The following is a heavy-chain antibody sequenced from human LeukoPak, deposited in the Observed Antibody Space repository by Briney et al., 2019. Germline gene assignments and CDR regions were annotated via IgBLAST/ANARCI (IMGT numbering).Heavy chain of an antibody. CDR1: GFTFSSYA. J-gene: IGHJ4*02. CDR3: AKDDRGHSSSWFQPDY. D-gene: IGHD6-13*01. CDR2: ISGSGGST. Sequence: PGMSLRLSCAASGFTFSSYAMSWVRQAPGKGLEWVSAISGSGGSTYYADSVKGRFTISRDNSKNTLYLQMNSLRAEDTAVYYCAKDDRGHSSSWFQPDYWGQGTLVTVSS. V-gene: IGHV3-23*01.